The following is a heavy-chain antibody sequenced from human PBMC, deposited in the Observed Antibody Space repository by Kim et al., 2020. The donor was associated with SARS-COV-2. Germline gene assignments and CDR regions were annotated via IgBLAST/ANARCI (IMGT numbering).Heavy chain of an antibody. Sequence: ASVKVSCKASGYTFTNYATQWVRQAPGQWLEWMGWINAGNGNIQYSQKFQGRVTITSDTSASTAYMELNSLTSEDTAVYYCARDLFHSGFDFWGKVTLV. V-gene: IGHV1-3*01. CDR2: INAGNGNI. J-gene: IGHJ4*02. CDR1: GYTFTNYA. CDR3: ARDLFHSGFDF. D-gene: IGHD2-21*01.